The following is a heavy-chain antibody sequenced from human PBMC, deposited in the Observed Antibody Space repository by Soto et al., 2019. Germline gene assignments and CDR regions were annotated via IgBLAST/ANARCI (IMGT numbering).Heavy chain of an antibody. CDR1: GLTFTNTW. V-gene: IGHV3-15*06. CDR2: INRQSDGATT. Sequence: EVQLVESGGGLVEPGGSLTLSCAASGLTFTNTWMSWARQAPGKGLEWVGHINRQSDGATTNYAAPVRGRFTISRDDSKSTLYLHMSELKIEDTAVYYCVGAFLGFWGRGTLVTVS. J-gene: IGHJ4*02. CDR3: VGAFLGF. D-gene: IGHD3-16*01.